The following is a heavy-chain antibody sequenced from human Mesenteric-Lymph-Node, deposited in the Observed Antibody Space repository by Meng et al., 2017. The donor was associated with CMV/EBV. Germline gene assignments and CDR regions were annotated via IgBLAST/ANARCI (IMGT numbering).Heavy chain of an antibody. D-gene: IGHD6-19*01. CDR3: AGIRGHLAGVDY. V-gene: IGHV1-18*01. J-gene: IGHJ4*02. CDR2: ISAYNGNT. CDR1: GYTFTSYG. Sequence: ASVKVSCKASGYTFTSYGISWVRQAPGQGLEWMGWISAYNGNTNYAQNLQGRVTMATDTSTSTAYMEVRSLRSDDTALYYCAGIRGHLAGVDYWGQGTLVTVSS.